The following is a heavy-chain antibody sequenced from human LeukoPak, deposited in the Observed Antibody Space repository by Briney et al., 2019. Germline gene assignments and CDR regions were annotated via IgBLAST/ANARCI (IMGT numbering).Heavy chain of an antibody. CDR3: ARDLSSSSTAYFQH. CDR1: GFTFSSYA. Sequence: GGSLRLSCAASGFTFSSYAMSWFRQAPGKGLEWVSSINSNSRYIYYADSVKGRFTISGDSAKNSLYLQMNSLRAEDTAVYYCARDLSSSSTAYFQHWGQGTLVTVSS. J-gene: IGHJ1*01. D-gene: IGHD6-6*01. CDR2: INSNSRYI. V-gene: IGHV3-21*01.